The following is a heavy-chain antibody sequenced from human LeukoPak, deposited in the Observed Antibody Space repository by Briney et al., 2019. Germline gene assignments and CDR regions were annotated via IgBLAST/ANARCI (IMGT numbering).Heavy chain of an antibody. Sequence: GGSLRLSCVASGLSISGQWMNWVRQAPGQGLEWVSYINSRSDNIYYADSVKGRFTISRDNAKNSLYLQMNSLRDEDTAVYYCARDVNYAFDIWGQGTMVTVSS. J-gene: IGHJ3*02. V-gene: IGHV3-48*02. CDR1: GLSISGQW. CDR3: ARDVNYAFDI. CDR2: INSRSDNI.